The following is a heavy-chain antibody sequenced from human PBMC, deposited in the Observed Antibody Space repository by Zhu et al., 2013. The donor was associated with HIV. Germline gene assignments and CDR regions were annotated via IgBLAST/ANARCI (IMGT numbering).Heavy chain of an antibody. CDR1: GGTFSSYG. Sequence: QVQLVQSGAEVKKPGSSVKVSCKASGGTFSSYGISWVRQAPGQGLEWMGWISAYNGNTNYAQKLQGRVTMTTDTSTSTAYMELRSLRSDDTAVYYCARDLTEILWFGEHSSRDNWFDPWGQGTLVTVSS. J-gene: IGHJ5*02. V-gene: IGHV1-18*01. CDR3: ARDLTEILWFGEHSSRDNWFDP. D-gene: IGHD3-10*01. CDR2: ISAYNGNT.